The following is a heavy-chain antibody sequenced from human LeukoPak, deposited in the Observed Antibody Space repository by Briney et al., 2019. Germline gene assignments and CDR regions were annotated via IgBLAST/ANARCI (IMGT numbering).Heavy chain of an antibody. CDR1: GGSISCYY. J-gene: IGHJ4*02. Sequence: PSETLSFTCTVSGGSISCYYWSWIQQPAGKGLEWIGRIYTSGSTNYNPSLKSRVTMSVDTSKNQFSLKLSSVTAADTAVYYCARLGYYGSGSYYIPSLGLSYFDYWGQGTLVTVSS. D-gene: IGHD3-10*01. CDR3: ARLGYYGSGSYYIPSLGLSYFDY. CDR2: IYTSGST. V-gene: IGHV4-4*07.